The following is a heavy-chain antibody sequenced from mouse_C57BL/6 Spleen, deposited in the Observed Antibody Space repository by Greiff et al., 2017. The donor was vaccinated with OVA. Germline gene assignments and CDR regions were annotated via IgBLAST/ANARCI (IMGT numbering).Heavy chain of an antibody. Sequence: EVKLMESGAELVRPGASVKLSCTASGFNIKDYYMHWVKQRPEQGLEWIGRIDPEDGDTEYAPKFQGKATMTADTSSNTAYLQLSSLTSEDTAVYYCTRYDYDEKAMDYWGQGTSVTVSS. J-gene: IGHJ4*01. D-gene: IGHD2-4*01. CDR2: IDPEDGDT. CDR1: GFNIKDYY. V-gene: IGHV14-1*01. CDR3: TRYDYDEKAMDY.